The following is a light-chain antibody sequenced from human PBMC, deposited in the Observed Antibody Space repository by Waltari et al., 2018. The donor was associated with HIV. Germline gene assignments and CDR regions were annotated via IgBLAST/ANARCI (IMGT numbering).Light chain of an antibody. CDR2: SDN. Sequence: QSVLTPPPSASGTSGQRVTISCSGSSSNIGSNAVNWYQQVPGTAPKLLIYSDNQRPSGVPDRFSGSKSGTSASLAISGLQSEDEANYYCAAWDDSLNGPLFGGGTKLTVL. V-gene: IGLV1-44*01. CDR3: AAWDDSLNGPL. CDR1: SSNIGSNA. J-gene: IGLJ3*02.